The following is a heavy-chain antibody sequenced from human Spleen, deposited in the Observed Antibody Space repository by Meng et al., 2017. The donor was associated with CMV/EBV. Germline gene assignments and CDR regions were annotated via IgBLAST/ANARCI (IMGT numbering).Heavy chain of an antibody. CDR3: AKSNYDFWSGTDY. V-gene: IGHV3-33*06. D-gene: IGHD3-3*01. Sequence: GESLKISCAASGFTFSTYNMHWVRQAPGKGLEWVAVIWYDGSKKSYADSVQGRFTISRDNSKNTLYLQMNSLRAEDTAVYYCAKSNYDFWSGTDYWGQGTLVTVSS. CDR1: GFTFSTYN. CDR2: IWYDGSKK. J-gene: IGHJ4*02.